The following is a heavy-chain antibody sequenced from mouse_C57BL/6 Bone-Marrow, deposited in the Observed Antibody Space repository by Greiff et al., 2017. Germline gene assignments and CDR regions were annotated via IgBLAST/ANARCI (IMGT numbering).Heavy chain of an antibody. CDR3: ARQNWSYYAMDY. CDR2: ISNGGGST. V-gene: IGHV5-12*01. D-gene: IGHD4-1*01. Sequence: EVQGVESGGGLVQPGGSLKLSCAASGFTFSDYYMYWVRQTPEKRLEWVAYISNGGGSTYYPDTVKGRFTISRDNAKNTLYLQMSRLKSEDTAMYYCARQNWSYYAMDYWGQGTSVTVSS. CDR1: GFTFSDYY. J-gene: IGHJ4*01.